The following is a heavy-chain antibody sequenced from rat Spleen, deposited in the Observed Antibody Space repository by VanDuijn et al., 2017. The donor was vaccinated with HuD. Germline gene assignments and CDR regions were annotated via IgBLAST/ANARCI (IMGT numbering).Heavy chain of an antibody. CDR3: SRDSGGRYYDGTYYCGAY. Sequence: EVQLIESGPGLVQPSQTLSLTCTVSGFSLTDYSVHWVRQPPGKGLEWMGVMWSGGTSAYNSALKSRLSISRDTSKSLVFLKRNSLQTEDTAIYYCSRDSGGRYYDGTYYCGAYWGQGTLVTVSS. CDR2: MWSGGTS. CDR1: GFSLTDYS. V-gene: IGHV2S63*01. J-gene: IGHJ3*01. D-gene: IGHD1-12*02.